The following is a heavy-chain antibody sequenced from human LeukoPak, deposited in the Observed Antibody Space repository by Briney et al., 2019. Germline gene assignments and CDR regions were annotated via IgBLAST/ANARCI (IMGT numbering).Heavy chain of an antibody. D-gene: IGHD3-22*01. V-gene: IGHV5-51*01. J-gene: IGHJ4*02. CDR2: IYPGDSDT. Sequence: GESLKISCEGSGYTFTGYWIAWVRQMPGKGLEWMGIIYPGDSDTRYSPSFQGQVTISADKSISTAYLQWSSLKASDTAMYYCAGASDYYDSSGQFDYWGQGTLVTVSS. CDR1: GYTFTGYW. CDR3: AGASDYYDSSGQFDY.